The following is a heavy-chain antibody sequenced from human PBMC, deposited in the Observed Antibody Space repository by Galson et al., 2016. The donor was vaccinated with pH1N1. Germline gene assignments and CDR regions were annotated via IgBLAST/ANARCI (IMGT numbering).Heavy chain of an antibody. V-gene: IGHV2-70*04. Sequence: PALVKPTQTLTLTCTLSGFSLSTVGMRVSWIRQPPGKALEWLARMDWDDDKAYKSSLKNRLTISKDSSKDQVFLTMTNMDPVDTATYYRARNYYDSRGIYASFDYCGQRTLVTVSS. D-gene: IGHD3-22*01. CDR1: GFSLSTVGMR. CDR2: MDWDDDK. J-gene: IGHJ4*02. CDR3: ARNYYDSRGIYASFDY.